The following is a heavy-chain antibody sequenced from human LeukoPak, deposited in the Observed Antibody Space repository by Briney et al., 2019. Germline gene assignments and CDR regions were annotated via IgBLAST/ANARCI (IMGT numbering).Heavy chain of an antibody. D-gene: IGHD5-18*01. Sequence: GGSLRLSCAASGFTFSSFAMHWVRQAPGKGLEWAAVISYDGSNMYYADSVKGRFTISRDNYINTLYLQMNSLRPEDMATFYYARGRETYNFDYWGQGTLVTVSS. V-gene: IGHV3-30*04. CDR1: GFTFSSFA. J-gene: IGHJ4*02. CDR3: ARGRETYNFDY. CDR2: ISYDGSNM.